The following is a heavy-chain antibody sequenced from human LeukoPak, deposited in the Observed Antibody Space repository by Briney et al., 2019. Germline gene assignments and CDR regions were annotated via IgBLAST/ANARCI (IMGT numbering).Heavy chain of an antibody. J-gene: IGHJ4*02. V-gene: IGHV3-23*01. CDR1: GFTFSSYA. D-gene: IGHD3-10*01. CDR3: AKDVPPITMVRGARDY. Sequence: QSGGSLRLSCAASGFTFSSYAMSWVRQAPGKGLEWVSAISGSGRSSHYASSVRGGFTISRDDSKNTLYLQMGSLRAEDTAVYYGAKDVPPITMVRGARDYWGQGTLVTVSS. CDR2: ISGSGRSS.